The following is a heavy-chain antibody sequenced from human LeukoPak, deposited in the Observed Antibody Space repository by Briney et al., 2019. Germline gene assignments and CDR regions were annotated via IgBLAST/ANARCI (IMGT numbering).Heavy chain of an antibody. CDR2: ISGSGGVT. Sequence: GGSLRLSCAASGFTFNSYAMSWVRQAPGKGLEWVSGISGSGGVTYYTGSVKGRFTISRDNSKNTVSLQMNSLRAEDTAVYYCAKEGAGIAGTGYFDYWGQGTLVTVSS. D-gene: IGHD6-13*01. CDR3: AKEGAGIAGTGYFDY. J-gene: IGHJ4*02. CDR1: GFTFNSYA. V-gene: IGHV3-23*01.